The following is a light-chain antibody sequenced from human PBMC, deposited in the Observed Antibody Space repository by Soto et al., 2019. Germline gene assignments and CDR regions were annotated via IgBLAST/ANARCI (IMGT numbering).Light chain of an antibody. CDR2: HAS. CDR1: QSISNW. CDR3: QRYNSYS. Sequence: EIEMNRAPSTLRAALGDRGTINCRASQSISNWLAWYQQKPGTAPKLLIYHASTLESGVPSRFSGSGSGTEFTLPISHPQPDDFATYYCQRYNSYSFGEGTKVDIK. J-gene: IGKJ1*01. V-gene: IGKV1-5*01.